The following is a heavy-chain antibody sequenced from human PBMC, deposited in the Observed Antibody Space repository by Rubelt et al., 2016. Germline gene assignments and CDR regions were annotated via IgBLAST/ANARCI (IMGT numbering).Heavy chain of an antibody. V-gene: IGHV4-39*07. CDR1: GGSITDRTYS. CDR3: ARGRRGYSYAPFDY. CDR2: LNHSGST. D-gene: IGHD5-18*01. Sequence: QLQVQESGPGLVKPSETLSLTCTVSGGSITDRTYSWGWIRQPPGKGLEWIGELNHSGSTNYNTSLRSGVTISVDTSKNQFSLKLSSVTAADTAVYYCARGRRGYSYAPFDYWGQGTLVTVSS. J-gene: IGHJ4*02.